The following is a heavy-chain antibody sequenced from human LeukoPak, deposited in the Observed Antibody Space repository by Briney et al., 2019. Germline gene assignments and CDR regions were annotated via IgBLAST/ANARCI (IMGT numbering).Heavy chain of an antibody. CDR3: AKLSRVVPAAESDY. V-gene: IGHV3-23*01. Sequence: GGSLRLSCAASGFTFSSYAMSWVRQAPGKGLEWVSAISGIGLSTYYAASVKGRFTISRDNSKNTLYLQMNSLRAEDTAVYYCAKLSRVVPAAESDYWGQGTLVTVSS. J-gene: IGHJ4*02. CDR1: GFTFSSYA. CDR2: ISGIGLST. D-gene: IGHD2-2*01.